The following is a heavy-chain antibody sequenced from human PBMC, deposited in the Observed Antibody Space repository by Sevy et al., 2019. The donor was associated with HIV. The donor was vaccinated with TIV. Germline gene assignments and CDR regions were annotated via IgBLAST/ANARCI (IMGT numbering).Heavy chain of an antibody. Sequence: ASVNVSCKASGGTFSSYAISWVRQAPGQGLEWMGGIIPIFGTANYAQKFQGRVTITADKSTSTAYMELSSLRSEDTAVYYCASTRGYSGYDPLNYYYYYYMDVWGKGTTVTVSS. J-gene: IGHJ6*03. CDR2: IIPIFGTA. D-gene: IGHD5-12*01. V-gene: IGHV1-69*06. CDR3: ASTRGYSGYDPLNYYYYYYMDV. CDR1: GGTFSSYA.